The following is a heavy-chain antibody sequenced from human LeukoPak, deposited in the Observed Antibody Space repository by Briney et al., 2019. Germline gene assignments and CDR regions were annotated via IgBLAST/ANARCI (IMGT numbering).Heavy chain of an antibody. J-gene: IGHJ5*02. D-gene: IGHD2-2*01. CDR3: AAGYCSSTSCYGDWFDP. CDR2: IKQDGSEK. V-gene: IGHV3-7*01. Sequence: GGSLRLSCAASGFTFSSYWMSWVRQAPGKGLEWVANIKQDGSEKYYVDSVKGRFTISRDNAKNSLYLQMNSLRAEDTAVYYCAAGYCSSTSCYGDWFDPWGQETLVTVSS. CDR1: GFTFSSYW.